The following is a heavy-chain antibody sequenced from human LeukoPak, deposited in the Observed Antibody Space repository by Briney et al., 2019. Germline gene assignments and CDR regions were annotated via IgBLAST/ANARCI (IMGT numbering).Heavy chain of an antibody. CDR2: INPNSGGT. CDR3: ARGIGSGSYGRFDP. Sequence: ASVKVSCKASGYTFTSYAMNWVRQAPGQGLEWMGWINPNSGGTNYAQTFQGRVTMTRDPSISTSYMELSRLTSDDTAVYYCARGIGSGSYGRFDPWGQGTLVTVSS. J-gene: IGHJ5*02. CDR1: GYTFTSYA. D-gene: IGHD3-10*01. V-gene: IGHV1-2*02.